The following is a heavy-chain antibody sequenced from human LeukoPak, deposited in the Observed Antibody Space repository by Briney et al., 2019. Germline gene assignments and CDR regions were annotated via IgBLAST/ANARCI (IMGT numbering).Heavy chain of an antibody. J-gene: IGHJ4*02. CDR2: IFYIGST. CDR1: GGSVTSFY. V-gene: IGHV4-59*08. Sequence: SETLSLTCTVSGGSVTSFYWTWIRQPPGKGLEWIGYIFYIGSTNYNSSLKSRVTISVDTSKNQFSLKLSSVTAADTAVYYCARHSAWGGDFDYWGQGTLVTVSS. CDR3: ARHSAWGGDFDY. D-gene: IGHD3-10*01.